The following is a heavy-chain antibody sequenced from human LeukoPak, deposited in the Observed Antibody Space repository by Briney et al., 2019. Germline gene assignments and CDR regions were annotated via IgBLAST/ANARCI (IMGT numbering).Heavy chain of an antibody. J-gene: IGHJ6*03. CDR1: GFTFSSYA. CDR2: ISYDGSNK. V-gene: IGHV3-30*04. Sequence: PGGSLRLSCAASGFTFSSYAMHWVRQAPGKGLEWVAVISYDGSNKYYADSVKGRFTISRDNSKNTLYLQMNSLRAEDTAVYYCAKGLAAAGMGSFMDVWGKGTTVTISS. CDR3: AKGLAAAGMGSFMDV. D-gene: IGHD6-13*01.